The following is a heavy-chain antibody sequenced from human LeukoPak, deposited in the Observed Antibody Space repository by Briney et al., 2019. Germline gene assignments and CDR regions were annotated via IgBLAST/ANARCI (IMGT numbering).Heavy chain of an antibody. CDR1: GGSISSSSYY. CDR3: ARNIAVAGYAGGWFDP. J-gene: IGHJ5*02. CDR2: IYYSGST. D-gene: IGHD6-19*01. Sequence: SETLSLTCTVSGGSISSSSYYWGWIRQPPGKGLEWIGSIYYSGSTYYNPSLKSRVTISVDTSKNQFSLKLSSVTAADTAVYYCARNIAVAGYAGGWFDPWGQGTLVTVSS. V-gene: IGHV4-39*07.